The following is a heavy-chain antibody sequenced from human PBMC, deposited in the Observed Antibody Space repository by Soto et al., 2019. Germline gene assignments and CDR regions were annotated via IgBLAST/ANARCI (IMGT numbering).Heavy chain of an antibody. Sequence: GGSLRLSCAASGFTFSSYSMNWVRQAPGKGLEWVSSISSSSSYIYYADSVKGRFTISRDNGKNSLYLQMNSLRAEDTAVYYCARVEWGIAAVGIGHYYYYMDVWGKGTTVTVSS. V-gene: IGHV3-21*01. CDR1: GFTFSSYS. CDR2: ISSSSSYI. CDR3: ARVEWGIAAVGIGHYYYYMDV. J-gene: IGHJ6*03. D-gene: IGHD6-13*01.